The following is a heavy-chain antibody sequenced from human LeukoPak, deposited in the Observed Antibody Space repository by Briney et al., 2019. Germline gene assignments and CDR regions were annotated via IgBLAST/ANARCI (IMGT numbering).Heavy chain of an antibody. J-gene: IGHJ4*02. CDR3: ARGRNSGSYYNY. CDR1: GYSISSSYY. V-gene: IGHV4-38-2*01. D-gene: IGHD1-26*01. CDR2: IFHSGST. Sequence: SETLSLTCAVSGYSISSSYYWGWIRQPPGKGLEWIGCIFHSGSTYYNPSLTSRAAISVDTSKNQFSLKLSSVTAADTAVYYCARGRNSGSYYNYWGQGTLVTVSS.